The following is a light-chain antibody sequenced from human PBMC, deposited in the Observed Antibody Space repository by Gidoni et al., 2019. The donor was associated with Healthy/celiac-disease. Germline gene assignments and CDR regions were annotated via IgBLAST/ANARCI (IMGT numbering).Light chain of an antibody. Sequence: DIVMTQSPLSLPVTPGEPASIPCRSSQSLLHSNGYNYLDWYLQKPGQSPQLLIYLGSNRASGVTDRFSGSGSGTDFTLKISRVEAEDVGVYYCMQALQTPLTFGQGTKVEIK. CDR2: LGS. CDR3: MQALQTPLT. V-gene: IGKV2-28*01. CDR1: QSLLHSNGYNY. J-gene: IGKJ1*01.